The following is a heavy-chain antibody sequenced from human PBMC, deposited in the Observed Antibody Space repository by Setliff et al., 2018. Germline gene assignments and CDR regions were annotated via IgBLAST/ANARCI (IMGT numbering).Heavy chain of an antibody. V-gene: IGHV4-61*08. J-gene: IGHJ4*02. CDR2: IYYSGST. CDR1: GGSISSGGYY. D-gene: IGHD3-16*01. Sequence: SETLSLTCTVSGGSISSGGYYRSWIRQHPGKGLEWIGYIYYSGSTNYNPSLESRVTISVDTSKNQFSLRLNSATAADTAVYYCARLRGAFDYWGQGTLVTVSS. CDR3: ARLRGAFDY.